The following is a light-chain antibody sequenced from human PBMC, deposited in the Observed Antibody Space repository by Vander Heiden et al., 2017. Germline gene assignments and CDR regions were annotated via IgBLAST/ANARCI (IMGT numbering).Light chain of an antibody. CDR1: SSNIEHNH. CDR2: DNN. J-gene: IGLJ2*01. CDR3: GRWDSSLRAEV. V-gene: IGLV1-51*01. Sequence: SVLSLPPSASATPGRRVTISCSGSSSNIEHNHVSWYQQLPGTAPKLLMVDNNKRPSGIPDRFSGSKSGTSATLGITGRQTGDEAGYDCGRWDSSLRAEVFGGGTELTVL.